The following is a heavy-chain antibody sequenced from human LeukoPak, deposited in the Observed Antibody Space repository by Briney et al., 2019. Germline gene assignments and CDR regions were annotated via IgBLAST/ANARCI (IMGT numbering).Heavy chain of an antibody. Sequence: SETQSLTCAVYGGSFSGYYWSWIRQPPGKGLEWIGEINHSGSTNYNPSLKSRVTISVDTSKNQFSLKLSSVTAADTAVYYCARAWIYWGQGTLVTVSS. D-gene: IGHD2-2*03. J-gene: IGHJ4*02. CDR1: GGSFSGYY. CDR2: INHSGST. V-gene: IGHV4-34*01. CDR3: ARAWIY.